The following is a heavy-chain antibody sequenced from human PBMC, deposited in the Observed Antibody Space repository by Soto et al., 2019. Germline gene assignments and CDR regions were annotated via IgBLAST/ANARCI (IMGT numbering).Heavy chain of an antibody. J-gene: IGHJ4*02. CDR1: GFTVSSTNY. V-gene: IGHV3-53*05. D-gene: IGHD3-22*01. Sequence: GGSLRLSCGVSGFTVSSTNYMRWVRQAPGNGLEWVSVSYSGGSTDYADSVKGRFTISRDNSKNTVYLQMSSLRVEDTAVYYCVKGEYYYDSSGYYPFDYWGQGTLVTVSS. CDR2: SYSGGST. CDR3: VKGEYYYDSSGYYPFDY.